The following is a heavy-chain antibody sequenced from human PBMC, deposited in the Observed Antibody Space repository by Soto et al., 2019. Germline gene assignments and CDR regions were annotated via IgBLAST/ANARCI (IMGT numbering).Heavy chain of an antibody. CDR1: GYTFTGYY. CDR2: INPNSGVT. D-gene: IGHD2-2*02. V-gene: IGHV1-2*02. Sequence: ASVKVSCKASGYTFTGYYIHWVRQAPGLGLEWMGWINPNSGVTNYAQNFQGRVTMTRDASISTAYMELNRLRSHDTAVYYCARMLVPSTIGWFDPWGQRTLVTVAS. J-gene: IGHJ5*02. CDR3: ARMLVPSTIGWFDP.